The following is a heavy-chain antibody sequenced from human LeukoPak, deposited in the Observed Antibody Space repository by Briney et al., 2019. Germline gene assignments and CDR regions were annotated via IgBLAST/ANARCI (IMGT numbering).Heavy chain of an antibody. CDR3: ARHGYTASHYFLDF. D-gene: IGHD3-16*01. CDR1: SGSINSYY. J-gene: IGHJ4*02. CDR2: IYTTGKT. Sequence: PSETLSLTCTVSSGSINSYYWGWVRQPAGRGLEWIGRIYTTGKTDYNPSLKSRLTMSVDTSKRQFSLNLMSVTAADTAIYFCARHGYTASHYFLDFWSQGTLVTVSS. V-gene: IGHV4-4*07.